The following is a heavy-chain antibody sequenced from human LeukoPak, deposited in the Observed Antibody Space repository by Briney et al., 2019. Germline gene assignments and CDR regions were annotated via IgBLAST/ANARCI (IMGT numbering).Heavy chain of an antibody. CDR2: IYTSGST. V-gene: IGHV4-4*07. CDR3: ARERIVVVDAFDI. D-gene: IGHD2-2*01. Sequence: SETLSLTCAVYGGSFSGYYWSWIRQPAGKGLEWIGRIYTSGSTNYNPSLKSRVTMSVDTSKNQFSLKLSSVTAADTAVYYCARERIVVVDAFDIWGQGTMVTVSS. CDR1: GGSFSGYY. J-gene: IGHJ3*02.